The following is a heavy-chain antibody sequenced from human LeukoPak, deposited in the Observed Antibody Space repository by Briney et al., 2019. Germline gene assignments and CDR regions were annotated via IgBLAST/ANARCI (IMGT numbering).Heavy chain of an antibody. Sequence: GASVKVSRKVSGYTLTELSMHRVRQAPGKGRERVGGFDPEDGETIYAQKFQGRVTMTEDTSTAKAYMELSSLRSEDTAVYYCAAHSSGWYVPGDYWGQGTLVTVSS. D-gene: IGHD6-13*01. CDR1: GYTLTELS. CDR3: AAHSSGWYVPGDY. V-gene: IGHV1-24*01. CDR2: FDPEDGET. J-gene: IGHJ4*02.